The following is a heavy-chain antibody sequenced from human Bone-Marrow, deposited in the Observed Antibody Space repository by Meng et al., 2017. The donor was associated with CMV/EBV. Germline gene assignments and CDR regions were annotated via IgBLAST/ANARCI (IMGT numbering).Heavy chain of an antibody. Sequence: GESLKISCAASGFTFSSYWMSWVRQAPGKGLEWVANIKQDGSEKNYVDSVKGRFTISRDNAKNSLYLQMNSLRAEDTAMYYCARSCSSTSCYSPFDIWGQGTMVTVSS. CDR1: GFTFSSYW. CDR3: ARSCSSTSCYSPFDI. CDR2: IKQDGSEK. V-gene: IGHV3-7*01. D-gene: IGHD2-2*01. J-gene: IGHJ3*02.